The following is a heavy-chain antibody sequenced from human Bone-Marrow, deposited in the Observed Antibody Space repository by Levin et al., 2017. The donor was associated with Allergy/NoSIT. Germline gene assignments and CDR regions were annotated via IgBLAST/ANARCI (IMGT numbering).Heavy chain of an antibody. Sequence: VFDPEDGETVYAQNFQGRVTLTEDTSTDTAYMDLSSLGSEDTAIYYCATDLTAAGASYWGQGTLVTVSS. J-gene: IGHJ4*02. CDR3: ATDLTAAGASY. CDR2: FDPEDGET. V-gene: IGHV1-24*01. D-gene: IGHD6-13*01.